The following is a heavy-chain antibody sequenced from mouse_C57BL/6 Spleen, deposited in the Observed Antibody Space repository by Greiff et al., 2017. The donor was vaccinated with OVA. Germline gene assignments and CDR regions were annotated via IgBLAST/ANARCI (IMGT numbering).Heavy chain of an antibody. Sequence: VQLQQSGPELVKPGASVKISCKASGYTFTDYYMNWVKQSHGKSLEWIGDINPNNGGTSYNQKFKGKATLTVDKSSSTAYMELRSLTSEDSAVYYCARGNDYDDGFDYWGQGTTLTVSS. V-gene: IGHV1-26*01. CDR1: GYTFTDYY. D-gene: IGHD2-4*01. CDR2: INPNNGGT. J-gene: IGHJ2*01. CDR3: ARGNDYDDGFDY.